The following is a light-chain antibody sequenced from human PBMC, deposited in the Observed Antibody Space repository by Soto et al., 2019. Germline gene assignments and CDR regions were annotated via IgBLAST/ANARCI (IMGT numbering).Light chain of an antibody. Sequence: SYALTQPPSVSVAPGQTARSTCGGNNIGSTSVHWYQQRPGQAPVLVVYDDNDRPSGIPERFSGSSSENTATLTITRVEAGDEADYYCQVWNITTDHYVFGTGTKVTVL. CDR2: DDN. CDR3: QVWNITTDHYV. CDR1: NIGSTS. J-gene: IGLJ1*01. V-gene: IGLV3-21*02.